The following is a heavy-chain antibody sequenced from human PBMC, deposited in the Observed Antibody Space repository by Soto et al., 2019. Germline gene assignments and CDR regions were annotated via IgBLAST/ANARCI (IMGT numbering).Heavy chain of an antibody. J-gene: IGHJ1*01. CDR1: GAYISDFS. CDR3: ARESGENWTYEAH. Sequence: QVQQLESGPGLVKPWDTLSLTCTVSGAYISDFSWSWIRQPAGKGLEWIGRITVNGNTQYNPSFRSRVTMAMDTSRNQFSLNLQSATAADTALYYCARESGENWTYEAHWGQGTLVTVSS. D-gene: IGHD1-7*01. CDR2: ITVNGNT. V-gene: IGHV4-4*07.